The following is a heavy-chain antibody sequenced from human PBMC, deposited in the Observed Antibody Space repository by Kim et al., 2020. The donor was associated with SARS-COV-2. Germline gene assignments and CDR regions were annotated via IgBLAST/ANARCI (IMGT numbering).Heavy chain of an antibody. Sequence: ASVKVSCKASGYTFTSYYMHWVRQAPGQGLEWMGIINPSGGSTSYAQKFQGRVTMTRDTSTSTVYMELSSLRSEDTAVYYCARGDCGGDCYSPIYYYYGMDVWGQGTTVTVSS. V-gene: IGHV1-46*01. D-gene: IGHD2-21*02. CDR1: GYTFTSYY. CDR3: ARGDCGGDCYSPIYYYYGMDV. CDR2: INPSGGST. J-gene: IGHJ6*02.